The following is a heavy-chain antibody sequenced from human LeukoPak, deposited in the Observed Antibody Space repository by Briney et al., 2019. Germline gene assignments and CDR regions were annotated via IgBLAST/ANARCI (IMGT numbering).Heavy chain of an antibody. CDR3: ARGNQVTIFGVVTLNWFDP. CDR1: GGSFSGYY. J-gene: IGHJ5*02. V-gene: IGHV4-34*01. CDR2: INHSGST. D-gene: IGHD3-3*01. Sequence: SETLSLTCAVYGGSFSGYYWSWIRQPPGKGLEWIGEINHSGSTNYNPSLKSPVTISVDTSKYQFSLKLSSVTAADTAVYYCARGNQVTIFGVVTLNWFDPWGQGTLVTVSS.